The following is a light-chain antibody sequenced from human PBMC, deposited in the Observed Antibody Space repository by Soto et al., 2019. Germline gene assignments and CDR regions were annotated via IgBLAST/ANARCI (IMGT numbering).Light chain of an antibody. V-gene: IGLV2-14*01. CDR1: SSDVGDYNY. J-gene: IGLJ2*01. CDR3: SSYSTSITLVV. Sequence: QSALTQPASVSGSPGQSITISCTGTSSDVGDYNYVSWYQQHPGKAPKLMIYEVTNRPSGVSNRFSGSKSGNTASLTISGLQAEDEADYYCSSYSTSITLVVFGGGTKLTVL. CDR2: EVT.